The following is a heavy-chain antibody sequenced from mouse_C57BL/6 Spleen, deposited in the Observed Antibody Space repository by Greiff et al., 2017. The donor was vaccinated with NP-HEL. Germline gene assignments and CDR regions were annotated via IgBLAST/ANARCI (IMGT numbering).Heavy chain of an antibody. CDR1: GYTFTDYY. Sequence: VQLQQSGAELVRPGASVKLSCKASGYTFTDYYINWVKQRPGQGLEWIARIYPGSGNTYYNEKFKGKATLTAEKSSSTAYMKLSSLTSEDSAVYFCARDDYDGDFDYWGQGTTLTVSS. V-gene: IGHV1-76*01. CDR3: ARDDYDGDFDY. J-gene: IGHJ2*01. D-gene: IGHD2-4*01. CDR2: IYPGSGNT.